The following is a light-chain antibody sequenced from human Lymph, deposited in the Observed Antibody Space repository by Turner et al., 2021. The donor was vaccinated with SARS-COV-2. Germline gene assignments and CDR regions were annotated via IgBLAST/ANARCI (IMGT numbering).Light chain of an antibody. V-gene: IGKV1-27*01. CDR1: QDVGTA. CDR3: QQYSSYPLT. J-gene: IGKJ4*02. Sequence: DIVMTQSHKFMSTSVGDRVSITCKASQDVGTAVAWYQQKPGQSPKLLIYWASTRHIVVPDRFTGSGSGTDFTLTISNVQSEDLADYFCQQYSSYPLTFGSGTKLEIK. CDR2: WAS.